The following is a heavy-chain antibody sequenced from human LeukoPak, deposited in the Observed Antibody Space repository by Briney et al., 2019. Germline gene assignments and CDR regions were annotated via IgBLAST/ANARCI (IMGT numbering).Heavy chain of an antibody. CDR1: GGSFSGYY. CDR2: INHSGST. D-gene: IGHD3-16*01. Sequence: PSETLSLTCAVYGGSFSGYYWSWIRQPPGKGLEWIGEINHSGSTNYNPSLKSRVTISVDTSKNQFSLKLSSVTAADTAVYYCARRPGGYAYFDYWGQGTLVTVSS. CDR3: ARRPGGYAYFDY. J-gene: IGHJ4*02. V-gene: IGHV4-34*01.